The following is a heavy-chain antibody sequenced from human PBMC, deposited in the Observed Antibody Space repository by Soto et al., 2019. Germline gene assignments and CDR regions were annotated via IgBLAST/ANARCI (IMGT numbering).Heavy chain of an antibody. D-gene: IGHD1-26*01. J-gene: IGHJ5*02. CDR2: INPRSGDT. CDR3: GRDGVGATPLGWFDP. Sequence: QVQLVQSGAEVKKPGASVKVSCKASGYTFIGYYIHWVRQAPGQGLEWMGRINPRSGDTTDAQKFQGRLTMTRDTSISTAYMELGSLRSDDTAVYYCGRDGVGATPLGWFDPWGQGSLVTVSP. CDR1: GYTFIGYY. V-gene: IGHV1-2*06.